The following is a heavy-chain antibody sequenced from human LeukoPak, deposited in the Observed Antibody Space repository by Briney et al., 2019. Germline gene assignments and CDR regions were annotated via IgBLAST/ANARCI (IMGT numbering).Heavy chain of an antibody. J-gene: IGHJ4*02. Sequence: PGDSLQISCKGSGSRFTNYWVGWVRQMPGKGLEWMGITYPNNSDSRYSPSFRGQVTISVDRSITTAYLQWNSLKPSDTAMYYCALSSGAFDSAGYFDYWGQGTLVTVSS. CDR2: TYPNNSDS. CDR3: ALSSGAFDSAGYFDY. D-gene: IGHD2-15*01. CDR1: GSRFTNYW. V-gene: IGHV5-51*01.